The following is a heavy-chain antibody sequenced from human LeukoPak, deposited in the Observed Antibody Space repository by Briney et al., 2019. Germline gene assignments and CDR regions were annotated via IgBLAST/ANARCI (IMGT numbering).Heavy chain of an antibody. CDR3: AKTTPSFNWGQFDY. V-gene: IGHV3-48*03. Sequence: GGSLRLSCAASGFTFSSYEMNWVRQAPGKGLEWVSYISSSGSTIYYADSVKGRFTISRDNSKNTLYLQMNSLRAEDTAVYYCAKTTPSFNWGQFDYWGQGTLVTVSS. J-gene: IGHJ4*02. D-gene: IGHD7-27*01. CDR2: ISSSGSTI. CDR1: GFTFSSYE.